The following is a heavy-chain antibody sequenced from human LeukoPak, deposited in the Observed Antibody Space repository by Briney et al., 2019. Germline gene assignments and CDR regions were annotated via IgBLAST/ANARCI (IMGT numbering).Heavy chain of an antibody. V-gene: IGHV4-59*12. Sequence: SETLSLTCTVSGGSISSYYWSWIRQPPGKGLEWIGYIYYSGSTYYNPSLKSRVTISVDTSKNQFSLKLSSVTAADTAVYYCARDSGEPADIWGQGTMVTVSS. CDR1: GGSISSYY. D-gene: IGHD1-14*01. J-gene: IGHJ3*02. CDR2: IYYSGST. CDR3: ARDSGEPADI.